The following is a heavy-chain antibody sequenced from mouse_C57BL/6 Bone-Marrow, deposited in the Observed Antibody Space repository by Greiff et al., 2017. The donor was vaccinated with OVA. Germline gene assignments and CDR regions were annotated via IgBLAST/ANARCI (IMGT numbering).Heavy chain of an antibody. V-gene: IGHV1-19*01. CDR3: ARYYTSAWFAY. Sequence: EVQLQQSGPVLVKPGASVKMSCKASGYTFTDYYMNWVKQSHGKSLEWIGVINPYNGGTSYNQKFKGKATLTVDKSSSTAYMELNSLTSEDSADYYCARYYTSAWFAYWGQGTLVTVSA. CDR1: GYTFTDYY. D-gene: IGHD2-12*01. J-gene: IGHJ3*01. CDR2: INPYNGGT.